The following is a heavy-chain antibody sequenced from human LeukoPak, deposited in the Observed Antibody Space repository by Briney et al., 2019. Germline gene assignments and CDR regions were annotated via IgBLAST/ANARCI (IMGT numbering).Heavy chain of an antibody. CDR1: GDSVSSDNW. CDR3: AREDYDDSGAWYFDL. CDR2: IYHSGAT. J-gene: IGHJ2*01. V-gene: IGHV4-4*02. Sequence: SETLSLTCAVSGDSVSSDNWWSWVRQPPGKGLEWIGEIYHSGATNYKSSLKSRVTISMDKSKNQFSLKLSSVTAADTAVYYCAREDYDDSGAWYFDLWGRGTLVTVSS. D-gene: IGHD3-3*01.